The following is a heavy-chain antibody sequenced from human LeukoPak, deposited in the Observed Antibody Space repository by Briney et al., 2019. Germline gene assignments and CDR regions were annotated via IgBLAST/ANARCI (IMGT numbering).Heavy chain of an antibody. D-gene: IGHD4-17*01. V-gene: IGHV3-49*03. CDR1: GFTFVGYA. J-gene: IGHJ4*02. CDR3: TREAGDRVDY. Sequence: GGSLRLSCTASGFTFVGYAMSWFRQAPGKGLEWECSIRMKASGVTTEYAASVKGRFTMSRDANKNIAFLQMNSLKTEDTAVYYCTREAGDRVDYWGQGTLVIVSS. CDR2: IRMKASGVTT.